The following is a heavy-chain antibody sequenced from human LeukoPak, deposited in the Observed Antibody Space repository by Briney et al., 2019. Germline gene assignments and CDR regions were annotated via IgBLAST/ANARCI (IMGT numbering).Heavy chain of an antibody. CDR3: ARGTTGLYMDV. CDR1: GYTFTGYY. V-gene: IGHV1-2*02. CDR2: INPNSGGT. J-gene: IGHJ6*03. Sequence: ASVKVSCKASGYTFTGYYMHWVRQAPGQGLEWMGWINPNSGGTNYAQMFQGRVTMTRDTSITTAYMELSRLTSDDTALYYCARGTTGLYMDVWAKGTTVTVSS. D-gene: IGHD4-11*01.